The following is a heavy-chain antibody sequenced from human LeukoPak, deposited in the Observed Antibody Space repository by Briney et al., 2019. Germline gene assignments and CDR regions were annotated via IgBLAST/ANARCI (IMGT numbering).Heavy chain of an antibody. J-gene: IGHJ4*02. CDR1: GVSISSYY. V-gene: IGHV4-59*01. Sequence: ESSETLSLTCTVSGVSISSYYWSWIRQPPGKGLEWLGYIYYSGSTNYNPSLKSRVTISVDTSKNQFSLKLSSVTAADTAVYCCASHYYGSGSLTYFDYWGQGTLVTVSS. CDR2: IYYSGST. CDR3: ASHYYGSGSLTYFDY. D-gene: IGHD3-10*01.